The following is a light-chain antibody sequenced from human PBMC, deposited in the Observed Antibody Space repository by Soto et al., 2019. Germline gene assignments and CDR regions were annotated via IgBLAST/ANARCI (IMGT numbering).Light chain of an antibody. CDR2: EVN. V-gene: IGLV2-14*03. CDR1: SNDVGGYKY. Sequence: QSALTQPHSVSGSPGESVTISCTGTSNDVGGYKYVSWYQQRPGTAPKLIMFEVNNRPSGVSDRFSGSRSANTASLTISGLQAQDEADYYCSSYSSNNILSYVFGTGTKVTVL. CDR3: SSYSSNNILSYV. J-gene: IGLJ1*01.